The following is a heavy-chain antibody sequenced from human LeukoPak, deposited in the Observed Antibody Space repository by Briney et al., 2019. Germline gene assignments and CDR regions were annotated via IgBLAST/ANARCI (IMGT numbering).Heavy chain of an antibody. J-gene: IGHJ1*01. CDR2: FIPIFGTA. V-gene: IGHV1-69*13. CDR3: ARDGSTSLLFQH. Sequence: SVTLSLTCSVATXSIYTNSWIWLGPAPGNERVGGFIPIFGTASYAQKFQGRVTITADESTSTAYMELSSLRSEDAAVYYCARDGSTSLLFQHWGQGTLVTVSS. CDR1: VATXSIYT. D-gene: IGHD2-2*01.